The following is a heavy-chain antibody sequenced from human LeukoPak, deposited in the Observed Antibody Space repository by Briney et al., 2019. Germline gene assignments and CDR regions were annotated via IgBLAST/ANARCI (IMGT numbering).Heavy chain of an antibody. CDR3: TKDLYKVTGDY. CDR2: ISSNGGST. V-gene: IGHV3-23*01. CDR1: GFTFSTYA. D-gene: IGHD2-21*02. Sequence: GGSLRLSCAASGFTFSTYAMSWVRQAPGKWLEWVSLISSNGGSTHYADSVKGRFTISRDNSKNTLYLQMKSLRAEDTAVYYCTKDLYKVTGDYWGQGTLVTVPS. J-gene: IGHJ4*02.